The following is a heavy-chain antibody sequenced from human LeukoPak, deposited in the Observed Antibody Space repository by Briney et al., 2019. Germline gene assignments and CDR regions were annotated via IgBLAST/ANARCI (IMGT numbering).Heavy chain of an antibody. Sequence: GGSLRLSCAASGFNLSRNYMSWVRQAPGKTLEWVSDIYSGGTKYYADSVKGRFTTSRDNSKNSVYLQMTSLRAEDTAVYYCGSSSSWSYIDYWGQGTLVTVSS. CDR3: GSSSSWSYIDY. D-gene: IGHD6-13*01. V-gene: IGHV3-53*01. CDR2: IYSGGTK. CDR1: GFNLSRNY. J-gene: IGHJ4*02.